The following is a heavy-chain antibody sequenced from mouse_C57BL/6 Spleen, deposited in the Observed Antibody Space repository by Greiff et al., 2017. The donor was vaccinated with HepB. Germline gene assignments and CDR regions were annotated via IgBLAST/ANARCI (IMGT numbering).Heavy chain of an antibody. CDR1: GYTFTSYW. CDR2: IHPNSGST. D-gene: IGHD2-12*01. V-gene: IGHV1-64*01. Sequence: QVQLQQPGAELVKPGASVKLSCKASGYTFTSYWMHWVMQRPGQGLEWIGMIHPNSGSTNYNEKFKSKATLTVDKSSSTAYMQLSSLTSEDSAVYYCAREGLRRGYFDVWGTGTTVTVSS. J-gene: IGHJ1*03. CDR3: AREGLRRGYFDV.